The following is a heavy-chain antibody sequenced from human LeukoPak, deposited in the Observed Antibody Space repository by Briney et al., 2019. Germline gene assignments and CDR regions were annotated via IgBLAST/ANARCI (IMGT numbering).Heavy chain of an antibody. CDR2: ISSSSSTI. J-gene: IGHJ4*02. Sequence: PGGSLRLSCAASGFTFSSYSMNWVRQAPGKGLEWVSYISSSSSTIYYADSVKGRFTISRDNAKNSLYLQMNSLRAEDTAVYYCARKRWPFDYWGQGTLVTVSS. D-gene: IGHD4-23*01. CDR3: ARKRWPFDY. CDR1: GFTFSSYS. V-gene: IGHV3-48*04.